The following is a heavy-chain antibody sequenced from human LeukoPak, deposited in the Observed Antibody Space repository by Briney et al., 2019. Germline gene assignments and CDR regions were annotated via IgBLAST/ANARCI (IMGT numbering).Heavy chain of an antibody. V-gene: IGHV3-64D*06. Sequence: GGSLRLSCSASGFTFSSYAMHWVRQAPGKGLEYVSAISGNGGSTYYADSVKGRFTISRANSKNTLYLQMSSLRAEDTAVYYCVKDRSDILTGPGSNWGQGTLVTVSS. J-gene: IGHJ4*02. D-gene: IGHD3-9*01. CDR3: VKDRSDILTGPGSN. CDR2: ISGNGGST. CDR1: GFTFSSYA.